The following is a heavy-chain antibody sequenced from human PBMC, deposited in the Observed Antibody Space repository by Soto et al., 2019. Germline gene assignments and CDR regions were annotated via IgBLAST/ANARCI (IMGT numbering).Heavy chain of an antibody. J-gene: IGHJ4*02. CDR2: IYSGGST. CDR3: GRDKAVGATDY. Sequence: EVQLVESGGGLVQPGGSLRLSCAASGFTVSSNYMNWVRQAPGKGLEWVAVIYSGGSTYYADSMKGRFIISRDNSENTLFLQMNSLRAEDTAVYYCGRDKAVGATDYWGQGTLVTVS. V-gene: IGHV3-66*01. D-gene: IGHD1-26*01. CDR1: GFTVSSNY.